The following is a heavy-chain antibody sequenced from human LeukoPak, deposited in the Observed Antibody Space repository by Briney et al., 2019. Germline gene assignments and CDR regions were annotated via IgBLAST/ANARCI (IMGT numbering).Heavy chain of an antibody. Sequence: NPSETLSLTCTVSGGSISSSSYYWGWIRQPPGKGLEWIGSIYYSGSTYYNPSLKSRVTISVDTSKNQFSLKLSSVTAADTAVYYCARVSVDIVATNWFDPWGQGTLVTVSS. V-gene: IGHV4-39*07. CDR3: ARVSVDIVATNWFDP. J-gene: IGHJ5*02. CDR1: GGSISSSSYY. CDR2: IYYSGST. D-gene: IGHD5-12*01.